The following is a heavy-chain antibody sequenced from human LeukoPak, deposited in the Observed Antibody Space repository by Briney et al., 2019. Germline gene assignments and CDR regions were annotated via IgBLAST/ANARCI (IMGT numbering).Heavy chain of an antibody. CDR3: AREAETTLNWFDP. CDR2: INPNSGGT. Sequence: ASVKVSCKASGYTFSGYYMHWVRQAPGQGLEWMGWINPNSGGTKYAQKFQGRVPMTRDTSISTAYMELSRLRSDDTAVYYCAREAETTLNWFDPWGQGTLVTVSS. D-gene: IGHD1-1*01. V-gene: IGHV1-2*02. J-gene: IGHJ5*02. CDR1: GYTFSGYY.